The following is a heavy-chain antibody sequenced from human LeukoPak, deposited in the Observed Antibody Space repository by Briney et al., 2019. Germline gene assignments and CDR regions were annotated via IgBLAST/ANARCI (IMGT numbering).Heavy chain of an antibody. V-gene: IGHV4-34*01. Sequence: SESLSLTCAVYGGSFSGYYWSWIRQPPGKGLEWIGEINHSGSTNYNPSLKSRVTISVDTSKNQFSLKLSSVTAADTAVYYCARGSSGSSSWLRNNWFDPWGQGTLVTVSS. J-gene: IGHJ5*02. CDR1: GGSFSGYY. CDR2: INHSGST. CDR3: ARGSSGSSSWLRNNWFDP. D-gene: IGHD6-13*01.